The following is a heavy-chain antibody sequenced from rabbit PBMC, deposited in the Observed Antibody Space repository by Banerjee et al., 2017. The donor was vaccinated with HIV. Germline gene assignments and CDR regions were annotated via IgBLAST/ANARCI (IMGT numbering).Heavy chain of an antibody. Sequence: QSLEESGGDLVKPGASLTLTCTASGFSFSSGYDMCWVRQAPGKGLEWIGCIYTVSGGTYYASWVNGRFTIPKTSSTTATLQMTSLTAADTATYFCARSDPGPGERTFNLWGPGTLVTVS. CDR1: GFSFSSGYD. CDR3: ARSDPGPGERTFNL. D-gene: IGHD3-1*01. V-gene: IGHV1S40*01. CDR2: IYTVSGGT. J-gene: IGHJ4*01.